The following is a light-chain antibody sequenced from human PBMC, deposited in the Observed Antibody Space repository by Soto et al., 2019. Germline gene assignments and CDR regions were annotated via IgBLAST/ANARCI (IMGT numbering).Light chain of an antibody. Sequence: EIVMTQSPATLSVSPGERATLSCRASQSISSKLAWYQQKPGQAPRLLIYGASTRATGIPVRFSGSGSGTEFTLTITSLQSEDFAVYYCQQRSNWPPITFGQGTKVDIK. J-gene: IGKJ1*01. CDR1: QSISSK. CDR2: GAS. V-gene: IGKV3-15*01. CDR3: QQRSNWPPIT.